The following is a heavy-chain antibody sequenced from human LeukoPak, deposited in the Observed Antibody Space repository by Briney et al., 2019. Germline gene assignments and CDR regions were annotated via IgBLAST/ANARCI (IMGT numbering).Heavy chain of an antibody. V-gene: IGHV4-34*01. J-gene: IGHJ5*02. CDR1: GGSFSGYY. Sequence: SETLSLTCAVYGGSFSGYYWSWIRQPPGKGLEWIGEINHSGSTNYNPSLKGRVTISVDTSKNQFSLKLSSVTAADTAVYYCAGFCSGGSCPVAWGQGTLVTVSS. CDR2: INHSGST. CDR3: AGFCSGGSCPVA. D-gene: IGHD2-15*01.